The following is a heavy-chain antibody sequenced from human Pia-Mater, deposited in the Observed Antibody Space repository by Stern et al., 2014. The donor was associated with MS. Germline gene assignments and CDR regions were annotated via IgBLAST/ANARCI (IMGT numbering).Heavy chain of an antibody. J-gene: IGHJ6*02. CDR2: IHHSGNT. CDR3: ARGRGSGWYFNNYALDV. V-gene: IGHV4-30-2*01. CDR1: PGSTPNAPPS. Sequence: QLQLQESGPGLANPSQTPSPTPAVPPGSTPNAPPSWNRIRQPPGRGPDWIGSIHHSGNTFSNPSLNSPVTISVDSSNNQSSLQLSSVTAADTAVYYCARGRGSGWYFNNYALDVWGQGTTVTVSS. D-gene: IGHD6-19*01.